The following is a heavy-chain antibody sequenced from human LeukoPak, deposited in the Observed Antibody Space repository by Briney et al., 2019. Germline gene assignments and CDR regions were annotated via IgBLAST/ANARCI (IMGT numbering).Heavy chain of an antibody. V-gene: IGHV3-48*01. D-gene: IGHD1-26*01. Sequence: GGSLRLSCAASGFTFSSYSMNWVRQAPGKGLEWVSYISSSSSTIYYADSVKGRFTISRDNAKNSLYLQMNSLRAEDTAVYYCARDRSYRGWGQGTLVTVSS. CDR1: GFTFSSYS. CDR2: ISSSSSTI. J-gene: IGHJ4*02. CDR3: ARDRSYRG.